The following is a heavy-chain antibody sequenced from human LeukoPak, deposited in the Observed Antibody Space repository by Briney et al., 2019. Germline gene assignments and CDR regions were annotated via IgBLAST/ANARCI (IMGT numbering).Heavy chain of an antibody. J-gene: IGHJ4*02. CDR3: AGDLSYYGSGSYSV. CDR2: ISSSSSYI. Sequence: GGSLRLSCAASGFTFSSYSMNWVRQAPGKGLEWVSSISSSSSYIYYADSVKGRFTISRDNAKNSLYLQMNSLRAEDTAVYYCAGDLSYYGSGSYSVWGQGTLVTVSS. D-gene: IGHD3-10*01. CDR1: GFTFSSYS. V-gene: IGHV3-21*01.